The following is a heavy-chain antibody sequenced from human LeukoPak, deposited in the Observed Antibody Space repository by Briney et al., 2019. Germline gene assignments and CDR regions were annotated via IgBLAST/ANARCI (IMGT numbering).Heavy chain of an antibody. CDR3: AGGHVDTAMVTYFDY. J-gene: IGHJ4*02. CDR2: IYYSGST. Sequence: SETLSLTCTVSGGSISSHYWSWIRQPPGKGLEWTGYIYYSGSTNYNPSLKSRVTISVDTSKNQFSLKLSSVTAADTAVYYCAGGHVDTAMVTYFDYWGQGTLVTVSS. V-gene: IGHV4-59*11. D-gene: IGHD5-18*01. CDR1: GGSISSHY.